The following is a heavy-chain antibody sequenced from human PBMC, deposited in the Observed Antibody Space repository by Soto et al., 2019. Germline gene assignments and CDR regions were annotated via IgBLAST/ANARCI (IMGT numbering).Heavy chain of an antibody. J-gene: IGHJ4*02. D-gene: IGHD1-26*01. Sequence: GASVNVSCKASGYTFTGHYIHWVRQAPEQGPEWMGEIGPGSGATRYAQRFQGRVTMTRDMSITTVYMELNNLSPDDTAVYYCGRGRSGQIVVFYWGQGTPVTVSS. CDR3: GRGRSGQIVVFY. CDR2: IGPGSGAT. V-gene: IGHV1-2*02. CDR1: GYTFTGHY.